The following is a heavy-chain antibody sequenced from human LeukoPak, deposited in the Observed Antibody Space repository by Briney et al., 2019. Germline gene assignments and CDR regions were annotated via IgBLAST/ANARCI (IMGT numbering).Heavy chain of an antibody. D-gene: IGHD6-13*01. J-gene: IGHJ4*02. CDR1: GFTFSSYA. Sequence: GGSLRLSCAASGFTFSSYAMSWVRQAPGKGLEWVSAISGSGGSTYYADSVKGRFTISRDNSKNTLYLQMNSLRAGDTAVYYCAKALGTVVAAAGTYPSDYWGQGTLVTVSS. V-gene: IGHV3-23*01. CDR3: AKALGTVVAAAGTYPSDY. CDR2: ISGSGGST.